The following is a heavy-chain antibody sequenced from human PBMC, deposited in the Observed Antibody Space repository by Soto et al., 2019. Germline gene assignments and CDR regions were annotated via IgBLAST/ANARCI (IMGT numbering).Heavy chain of an antibody. CDR3: ARGLDYGDPIRGYFDF. D-gene: IGHD4-17*01. Sequence: QAQLVESGGGVVQPGRSLRLSCVASGFTFRSHGMHWVRQAPGKGPEWVAVIWHDGSIRYYADSVKGRFTISRDNANNTLWLQMNSLRVEDTALYYCARGLDYGDPIRGYFDFWGRGALVTVSS. J-gene: IGHJ4*02. V-gene: IGHV3-33*01. CDR1: GFTFRSHG. CDR2: IWHDGSIR.